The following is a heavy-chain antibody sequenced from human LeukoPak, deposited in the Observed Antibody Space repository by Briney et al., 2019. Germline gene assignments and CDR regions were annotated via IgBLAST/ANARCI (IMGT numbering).Heavy chain of an antibody. V-gene: IGHV3-7*01. CDR1: GFPFSSYW. J-gene: IGHJ4*02. Sequence: GSLRLSCAASGFPFSSYWMSWVRQAPGKGLEWVAKINQDASETYSVDSVKGRFSISRDNAKNSLSLQMNSLRAEDTAVYYCARHRVTHFDYWGQGTLVTVSS. CDR3: ARHRVTHFDY. CDR2: INQDASET. D-gene: IGHD2-21*02.